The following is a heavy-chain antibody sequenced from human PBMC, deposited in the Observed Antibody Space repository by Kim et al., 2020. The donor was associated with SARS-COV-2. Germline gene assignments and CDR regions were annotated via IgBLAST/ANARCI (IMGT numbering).Heavy chain of an antibody. Sequence: ASVKVSCKVSGYTLTELSMHWVRQAPGKGLEWMGGFDPEDGETIYAQKFQGRVTMTEDTSTDTAYMELSSLRSEDTAVYYCATGSDSSGWFGRSAFDIWGQGTMVTVSS. D-gene: IGHD6-19*01. CDR2: FDPEDGET. V-gene: IGHV1-24*01. CDR1: GYTLTELS. CDR3: ATGSDSSGWFGRSAFDI. J-gene: IGHJ3*02.